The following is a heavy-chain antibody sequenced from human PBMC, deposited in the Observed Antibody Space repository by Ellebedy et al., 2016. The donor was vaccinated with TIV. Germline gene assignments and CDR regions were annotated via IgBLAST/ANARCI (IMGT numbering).Heavy chain of an antibody. Sequence: PGGSLRLSCAASGFSFSTYAMARVRQAPGKGLEWLSAIGSRSEYKFYTDSVKGRFTIARDNSKNTLWLQMYSLRDEDTAVYYCAKELVSRDSLSFDYWGLGTLVTVTS. CDR3: AKELVSRDSLSFDY. J-gene: IGHJ4*02. CDR2: IGSRSEYK. V-gene: IGHV3-23*01. D-gene: IGHD3-9*01. CDR1: GFSFSTYA.